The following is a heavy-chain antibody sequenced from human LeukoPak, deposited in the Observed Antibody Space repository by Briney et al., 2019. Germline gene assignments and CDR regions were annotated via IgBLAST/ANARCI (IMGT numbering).Heavy chain of an antibody. CDR1: GYSTNSHY. V-gene: IGHV4-59*11. CDR2: VYYSGRT. Sequence: SETLSLTCTVSGYSTNSHYWTWIRQSPGKGLEWIGFVYYSGRTNYNPSLKSRATISVDTSNNQFSMRLYSVTAADTAIYYCAREPLYSGTYGYFDFWGPGILVTVSS. J-gene: IGHJ4*02. D-gene: IGHD1-26*01. CDR3: AREPLYSGTYGYFDF.